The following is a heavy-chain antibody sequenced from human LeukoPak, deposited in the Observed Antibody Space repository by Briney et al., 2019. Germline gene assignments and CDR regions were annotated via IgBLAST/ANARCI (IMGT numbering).Heavy chain of an antibody. CDR1: GFTFSTYV. V-gene: IGHV3-30*03. D-gene: IGHD2-15*01. Sequence: SGGSLRLSCAGSGFTFSTYVIHWVRQTPGKGLEWAALISYDGNSMYYADSVKGRFTISRDNSKNTVYLQMDSLRPEDTAVYYCAGIIISTKYYSGLDVWGQGTTVTVSS. CDR2: ISYDGNSM. CDR3: AGIIISTKYYSGLDV. J-gene: IGHJ6*02.